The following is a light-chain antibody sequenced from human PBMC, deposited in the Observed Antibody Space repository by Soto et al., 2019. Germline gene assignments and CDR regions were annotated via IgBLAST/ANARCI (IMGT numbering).Light chain of an antibody. CDR2: EVS. CDR3: TSYTTTSTFV. V-gene: IGLV2-14*01. CDR1: SSDVGDFDC. J-gene: IGLJ2*01. Sequence: QSVLTQPASVSGSPGQSITISCTGTSSDVGDFDCVSWYQQHPGKAPKLMIYEVSDRPSGVSNRFSGSKSGDTASLTISGLRTEDEADYYCTSYTTTSTFVFGGGTKLTVL.